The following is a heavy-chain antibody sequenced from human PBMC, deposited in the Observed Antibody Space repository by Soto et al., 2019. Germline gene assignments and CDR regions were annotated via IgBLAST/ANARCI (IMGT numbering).Heavy chain of an antibody. CDR3: ARDPTPYSPLTGFDY. J-gene: IGHJ4*02. V-gene: IGHV1-46*01. D-gene: IGHD1-26*01. CDR2: INPSGGST. Sequence: ASVKVSCKASGYTFTSYYMHWVRQAPGQGLEWMGIINPSGGSTSYAQKFQGRVTMTRDTSTSTVYMELSSLRSDDTAVYYCARDPTPYSPLTGFDYWGQGTLVTVSS. CDR1: GYTFTSYY.